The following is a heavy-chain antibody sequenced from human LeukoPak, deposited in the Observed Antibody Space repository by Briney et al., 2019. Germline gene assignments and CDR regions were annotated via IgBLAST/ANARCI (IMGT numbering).Heavy chain of an antibody. D-gene: IGHD1-1*01. Sequence: GGSLRPSCAASGFTFSSYGMNWVRQAPGKGLEWVSAISGSGGTTYYADSVKGRFTVSRDNSKNTLYLQVNSLRAADTAVYFCAKDVQSWPTYSDYWGQGTLVTASS. CDR1: GFTFSSYG. J-gene: IGHJ4*02. CDR2: ISGSGGTT. CDR3: AKDVQSWPTYSDY. V-gene: IGHV3-23*01.